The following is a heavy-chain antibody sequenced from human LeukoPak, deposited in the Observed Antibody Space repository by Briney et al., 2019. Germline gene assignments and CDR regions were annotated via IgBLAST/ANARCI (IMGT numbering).Heavy chain of an antibody. CDR3: ARDAAGDFWSGYSLLATDY. J-gene: IGHJ4*02. CDR1: SGSISSSSYY. CDR2: IYYSGST. D-gene: IGHD3-3*01. Sequence: SETLSLTCTVSSGSISSSSYYWGWIRQPPGKGLEWIGSIYYSGSTYYNPSLKSRVTISVDTSKNQFSLKLSSVTAADTAVYYCARDAAGDFWSGYSLLATDYWGQGTLVTVSS. V-gene: IGHV4-39*07.